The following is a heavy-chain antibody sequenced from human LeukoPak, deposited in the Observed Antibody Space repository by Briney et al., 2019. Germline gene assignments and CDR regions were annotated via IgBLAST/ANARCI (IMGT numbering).Heavy chain of an antibody. D-gene: IGHD3-3*01. Sequence: SVKVSCKASGGTFSSYAINWVRQAPGQGLEWMGGIIPIFGTAIYAQKFQGRVTITADESTSTDYMELSSLRSEDTAVYYCARVGGDDYGEYWGQGTLVTVSS. CDR3: ARVGGDDYGEY. CDR1: GGTFSSYA. J-gene: IGHJ4*02. CDR2: IIPIFGTA. V-gene: IGHV1-69*13.